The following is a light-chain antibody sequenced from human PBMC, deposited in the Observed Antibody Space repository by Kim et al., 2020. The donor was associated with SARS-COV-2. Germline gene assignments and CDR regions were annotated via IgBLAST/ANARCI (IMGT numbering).Light chain of an antibody. CDR3: TSTATSVPYAV. CDR1: NSDIGTHNR. Sequence: QSVLTQPPSVSGSPGQSVTISCSGSNSDIGTHNRVSWYQQSPDTAPKLIIYEVSNRPSGVPDRFSGSKSGNTASLTISGLQAEDDADYYCTSTATSVPYAVFGGGTQLTVL. CDR2: EVS. V-gene: IGLV2-18*02. J-gene: IGLJ2*01.